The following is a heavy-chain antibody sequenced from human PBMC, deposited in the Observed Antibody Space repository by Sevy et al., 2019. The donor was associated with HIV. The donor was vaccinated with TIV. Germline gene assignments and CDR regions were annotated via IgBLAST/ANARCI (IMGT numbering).Heavy chain of an antibody. CDR2: ICWNDDQ. D-gene: IGHD3-22*01. Sequence: SGPTLVKPTETLTLTCTFSGFSLTSTGVGVGWIRQPPGKAPEWLALICWNDDQRYSPSLKNRLTITKDTSKNQVVLTMTXMDPVDTATYYCAHRGGVHFYDSTGYYTRAEYFQHWGQGTLVTVSS. CDR1: GFSLTSTGVG. V-gene: IGHV2-5*01. CDR3: AHRGGVHFYDSTGYYTRAEYFQH. J-gene: IGHJ1*01.